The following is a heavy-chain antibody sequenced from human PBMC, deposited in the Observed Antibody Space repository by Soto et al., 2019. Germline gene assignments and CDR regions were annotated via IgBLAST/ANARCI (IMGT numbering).Heavy chain of an antibody. D-gene: IGHD3-16*02. CDR1: GFTLRIHC. J-gene: IGHJ6*02. Sequence: TGGSRIRSRAASGFTLRIHCMHLDRPAPGKGLNWVALISYDGSNKYYADSVKGRFTISRDNSKNTLYLQMNSLRAEDTAVYYCAKDLMITFGGVIVDFYYYGMDVWGQGTTVTVSS. V-gene: IGHV3-30*18. CDR3: AKDLMITFGGVIVDFYYYGMDV. CDR2: ISYDGSNK.